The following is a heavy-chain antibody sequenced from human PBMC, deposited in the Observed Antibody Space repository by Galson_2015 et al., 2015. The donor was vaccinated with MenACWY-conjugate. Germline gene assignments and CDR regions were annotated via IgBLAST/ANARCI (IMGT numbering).Heavy chain of an antibody. CDR3: TRDRKGLIASVPSNWFDP. J-gene: IGHJ5*02. V-gene: IGHV3-74*01. Sequence: SLRLSCAASGFTFSNYWMHWVRQTPGKGLVWVSRINRDGTSTTYADSVKGRFTISRDNAKNTLILQMNSLRVEDTAVCYCTRDRKGLIASVPSNWFDPWGQGTLVTVSS. D-gene: IGHD2/OR15-2a*01. CDR2: INRDGTST. CDR1: GFTFSNYW.